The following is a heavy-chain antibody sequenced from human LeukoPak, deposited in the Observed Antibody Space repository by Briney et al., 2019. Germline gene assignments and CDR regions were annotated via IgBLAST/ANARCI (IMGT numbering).Heavy chain of an antibody. CDR1: GFTFSKVW. CDR3: TTDLSELDSSGYYAKYFRH. CDR2: VKSKTDGGTI. D-gene: IGHD3-22*01. Sequence: PGGSLRLSCAASGFTFSKVWMSWVRQAPGKGLEWVGRVKSKTDGGTIDYAAAVKGRFTISRDDSKDTLYLQMNSLKTEDTAVYYCTTDLSELDSSGYYAKYFRHWGKGTLVTVSS. J-gene: IGHJ1*01. V-gene: IGHV3-15*01.